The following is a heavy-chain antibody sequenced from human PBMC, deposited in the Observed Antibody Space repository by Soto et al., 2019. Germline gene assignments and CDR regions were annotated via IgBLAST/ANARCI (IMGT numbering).Heavy chain of an antibody. CDR3: ATVAMTSPKVFDY. CDR1: GGSLSSHY. J-gene: IGHJ4*02. D-gene: IGHD2-15*01. V-gene: IGHV4-59*11. Sequence: QVQLQESGPGLVKPSETLSLTCTVSGGSLSSHYWSWIRQSPGKGLEWIGYIYFTGYTNYNPSLKNRVTDSVETSKRQFSLSLNSVTAADTAVYYCATVAMTSPKVFDYWGQGTLVSVSS. CDR2: IYFTGYT.